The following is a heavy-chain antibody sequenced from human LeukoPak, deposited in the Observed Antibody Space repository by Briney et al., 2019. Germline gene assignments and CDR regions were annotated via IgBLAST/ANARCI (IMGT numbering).Heavy chain of an antibody. V-gene: IGHV4-59*08. J-gene: IGHJ4*02. CDR3: ARSGSYAAAGDY. Sequence: SEPLSLTCPFSGGSISRYYLNWIRRPPGKGLEWIGYIYYSGSTNYNPSLKSRVTISLDTSKNQFSLKLSSVTAADPAVYYCARSGSYAAAGDYWGQGTLVTVSS. D-gene: IGHD2-15*01. CDR1: GGSISRYY. CDR2: IYYSGST.